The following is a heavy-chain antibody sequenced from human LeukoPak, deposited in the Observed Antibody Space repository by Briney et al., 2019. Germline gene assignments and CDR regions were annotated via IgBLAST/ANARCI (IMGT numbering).Heavy chain of an antibody. CDR1: GYTFTNYA. Sequence: GASVKVSCKASGYTFTNYAINWVRQAPGQGLEWLGWINTNTGNPAYAQGFTGRFVFSLDTSVSTAYLQISSLKAEDTAVYYCARGSPYYDFWSGYCTGDYWGQGTLVTVSS. D-gene: IGHD3-3*01. CDR2: INTNTGNP. CDR3: ARGSPYYDFWSGYCTGDY. V-gene: IGHV7-4-1*02. J-gene: IGHJ4*02.